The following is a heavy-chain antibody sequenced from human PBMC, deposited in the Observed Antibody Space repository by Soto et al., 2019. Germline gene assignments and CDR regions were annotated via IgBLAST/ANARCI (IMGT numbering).Heavy chain of an antibody. CDR2: IIPIFGTA. CDR1: GVTVSSYA. CDR3: ARHTGIAAASRFEY. J-gene: IGHJ4*02. Sequence: VASVNVSCKASGVTVSSYAISWVRQAPGQGLEWMGGIIPIFGTANYAQKFQGRVTITADESTSTAYMELSSLRSEDTAVYYCARHTGIAAASRFEYWGQGTLGNVSS. D-gene: IGHD6-13*01. V-gene: IGHV1-69*13.